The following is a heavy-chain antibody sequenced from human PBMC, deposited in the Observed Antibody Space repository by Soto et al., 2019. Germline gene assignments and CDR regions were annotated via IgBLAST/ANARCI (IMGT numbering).Heavy chain of an antibody. CDR2: IVVGSGNT. V-gene: IGHV1-58*01. D-gene: IGHD1-26*01. Sequence: GAPGKVSCKASGFTFSSSGLQWGGQAPGQRPEWIGWIVVGSGNTNYAQKFQERVTITRDMSTSTAYMELSSLRSEDTAVYYCAALLPWATDPYYYYYMDVWGKGTTVTVSS. CDR3: AALLPWATDPYYYYYMDV. J-gene: IGHJ6*03. CDR1: GFTFSSSG.